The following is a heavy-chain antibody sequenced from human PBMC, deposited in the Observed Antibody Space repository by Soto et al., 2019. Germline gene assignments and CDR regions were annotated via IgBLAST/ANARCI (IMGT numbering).Heavy chain of an antibody. J-gene: IGHJ4*02. CDR2: ISYSGST. CDR3: ARDALSRDSI. D-gene: IGHD3-22*01. V-gene: IGHV4-31*03. CDR1: GGSISSGGYY. Sequence: PSETLSLTCTVSGGSISSGGYYWSWIRQHPGKGLEWTGYISYSGSTYYNPSLESRVTISVDTSKNRFSLKLSSVTAADTAVYYCARDALSRDSIWGQGTLVTVSS.